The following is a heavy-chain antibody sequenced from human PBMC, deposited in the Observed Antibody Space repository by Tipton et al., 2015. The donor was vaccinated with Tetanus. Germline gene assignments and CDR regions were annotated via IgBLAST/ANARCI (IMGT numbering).Heavy chain of an antibody. V-gene: IGHV3-48*02. CDR1: GFNSDSHS. CDR3: FRWPFY. CDR2: ISPSGVV. D-gene: IGHD5-24*01. Sequence: SLRLSCAASGFNSDSHSMNWVRQAPGKGLEWVAYISPSGVVRYADAVKGRFTISRDSAKKSVFLHMENLRDEDTAVYFCFRWPFYWGQGSRVAFSS. J-gene: IGHJ4*02.